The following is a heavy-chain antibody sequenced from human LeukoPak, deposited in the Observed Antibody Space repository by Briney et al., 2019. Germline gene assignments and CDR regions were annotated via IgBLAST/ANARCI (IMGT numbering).Heavy chain of an antibody. CDR2: IYYSGST. J-gene: IGHJ4*02. CDR1: GGSISSYY. D-gene: IGHD6-19*01. Sequence: SETLSLTCTVSGGSISSYYWSWIRQPPGKGLEWIGYIYYSGSTNYNPSLKSRVTISVDTSKNQFSLQLNSVTPEDTAVYYCARDGMIAVAGTSPFNYFDYWGQGTLVTVSS. CDR3: ARDGMIAVAGTSPFNYFDY. V-gene: IGHV4-59*12.